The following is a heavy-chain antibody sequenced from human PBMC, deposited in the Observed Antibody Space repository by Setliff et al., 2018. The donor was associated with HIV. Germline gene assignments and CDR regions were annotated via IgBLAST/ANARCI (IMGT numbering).Heavy chain of an antibody. D-gene: IGHD6-19*01. CDR3: ARSPRIGVAGEFEY. CDR2: IYTSGSV. Sequence: SETLSLTCTVSGGSISSYYWSWIRQPPGEGLEWIGYIYTSGSVNYNPSLNSRVTISVDTSKNQFSLKVNSVTAADTAVYYCARSPRIGVAGEFEYWGQGTLVTVSS. V-gene: IGHV4-4*09. J-gene: IGHJ4*02. CDR1: GGSISSYY.